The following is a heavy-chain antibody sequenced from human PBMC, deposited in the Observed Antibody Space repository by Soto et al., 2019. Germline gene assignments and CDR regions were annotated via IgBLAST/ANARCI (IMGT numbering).Heavy chain of an antibody. D-gene: IGHD1-26*01. CDR1: GGTFSSYP. V-gene: IGHV1-69*01. J-gene: IGHJ6*01. CDR2: IIPFFGTS. CDR3: AMVGHITQYGMAV. Sequence: QLQLVQSGAEVKKPGSSVKVSCEASGGTFSSYPINWVRQAPGQGLEWMGGIIPFFGTSNYAQKFQGRVTITADDSTSTAYMELRSLRSEDTAVYYCAMVGHITQYGMAVWGQGTTVTVSS.